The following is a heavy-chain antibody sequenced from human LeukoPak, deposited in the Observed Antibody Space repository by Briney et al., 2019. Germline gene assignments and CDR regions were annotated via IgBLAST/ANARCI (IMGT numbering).Heavy chain of an antibody. Sequence: GGSLRLSCAVSGFTLSPYWMTWVRQAPGKGLEWVANIKQDGSEKYYVDSVKGRFTISRDNAKNSLYLQMSSLRTEDTAMYYCARDPAGASSSWYYFDNWGQGTLVTVSS. J-gene: IGHJ4*02. CDR1: GFTLSPYW. CDR3: ARDPAGASSSWYYFDN. V-gene: IGHV3-7*03. CDR2: IKQDGSEK. D-gene: IGHD6-13*01.